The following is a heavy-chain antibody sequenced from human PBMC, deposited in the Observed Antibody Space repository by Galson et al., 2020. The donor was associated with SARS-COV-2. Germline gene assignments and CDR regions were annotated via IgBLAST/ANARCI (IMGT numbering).Heavy chain of an antibody. J-gene: IGHJ4*02. CDR1: GYSISSGFY. Sequence: SETLSLICTVPGYSISSGFYWGWNRQPPAKGLEWIVNVHHSGSTYYNPSLKSRITRPVDTSKNQFSMQLSSVTAEDTAVYYCARSRVTTGYVDYWGQGRPVTVAS. CDR3: ARSRVTTGYVDY. CDR2: VHHSGST. D-gene: IGHD4-17*01. V-gene: IGHV4-38-2*02.